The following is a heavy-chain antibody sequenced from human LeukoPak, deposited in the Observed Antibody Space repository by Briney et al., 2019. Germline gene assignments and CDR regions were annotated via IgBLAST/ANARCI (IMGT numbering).Heavy chain of an antibody. V-gene: IGHV4-4*09. J-gene: IGHJ4*02. CDR2: SGGA. CDR1: GVSIDNHH. D-gene: IGHD3-16*01. CDR3: AVYFAGQGGRGS. Sequence: PSETLSLTCIVSGVSIDNHHWSWIRQPPGKGLEWIGNSGGADYNPSLRSRVTVSVDTSKYQFSLKLTSMTAADTAVYFCAVYFAGQGGRGSWGQGAPVTVSS.